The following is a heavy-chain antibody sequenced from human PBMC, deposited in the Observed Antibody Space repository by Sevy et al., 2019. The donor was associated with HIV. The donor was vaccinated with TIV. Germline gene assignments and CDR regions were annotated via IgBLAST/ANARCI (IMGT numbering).Heavy chain of an antibody. CDR1: GFTVSSNY. D-gene: IGHD5-12*01. CDR2: IYSGGST. J-gene: IGHJ4*02. CDR3: ARVLFKGRWLQSAPYFDY. V-gene: IGHV3-53*01. Sequence: GGSLRLSCAASGFTVSSNYMSWVRQAPGKGLEWVSVIYSGGSTYYADSVKGRFTISRDNSKNTLYLQMNSLRAEDTAVYYCARVLFKGRWLQSAPYFDYWGQGTLVTVSS.